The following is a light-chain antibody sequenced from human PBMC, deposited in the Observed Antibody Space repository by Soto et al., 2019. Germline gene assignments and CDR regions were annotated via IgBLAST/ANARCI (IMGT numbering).Light chain of an antibody. Sequence: DIQLTQSPSFLSASVGDRVAITCQTSQDISSYLAWYKQKPGKAPQLLISAASTLQSGVPSRFSGSESGTEFTLTISSLQPEDFATYYCQQLKSYPLSFGGGTKVEI. CDR1: QDISSY. V-gene: IGKV1-9*01. J-gene: IGKJ4*01. CDR2: AAS. CDR3: QQLKSYPLS.